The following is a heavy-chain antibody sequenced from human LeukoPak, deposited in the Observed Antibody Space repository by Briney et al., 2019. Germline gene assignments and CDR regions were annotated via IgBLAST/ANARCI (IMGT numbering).Heavy chain of an antibody. CDR1: GCSVSSGNYY. CDR2: IYYSGST. D-gene: IGHD1-26*01. CDR3: ARDWGPQVGPIDY. Sequence: SETLSLTCTVSGCSVSSGNYYWSWIRQPPGKGLEGIGYIYYSGSTNYNPSLKSRVAISVDAYKNQFALKLSSVTAADTAVYYCARDWGPQVGPIDYWGQGTLVTVSS. V-gene: IGHV4-61*01. J-gene: IGHJ4*02.